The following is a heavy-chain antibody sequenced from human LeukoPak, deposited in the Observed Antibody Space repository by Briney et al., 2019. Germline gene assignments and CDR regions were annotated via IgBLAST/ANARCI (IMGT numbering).Heavy chain of an antibody. D-gene: IGHD4-11*01. J-gene: IGHJ4*02. Sequence: GGSLRLSCAASVFTFSNYAMSWVRQAPGKGQEWVSSISSSAGRTDYEDSVKGRFTISRDNSKNTLYLQMNSLRAEDTAVFYCAKVDAESATVLYFDWWGQGTLVTVSS. CDR3: AKVDAESATVLYFDW. CDR1: VFTFSNYA. CDR2: ISSSAGRT. V-gene: IGHV3-23*01.